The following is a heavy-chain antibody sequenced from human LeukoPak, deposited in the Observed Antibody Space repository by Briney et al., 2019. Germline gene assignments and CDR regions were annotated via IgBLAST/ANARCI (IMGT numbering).Heavy chain of an antibody. V-gene: IGHV3-64*01. CDR3: ARGYCSSASCPRGFDY. D-gene: IGHD2-2*01. J-gene: IGHJ4*02. CDR1: GFTFNSYA. CDR2: ISSNGGST. Sequence: GRSLRLSCAASGFTFNSYAMHWVRQAPGKGLEYVSGISSNGGSTYYANSVKGRFTISRDNSKNTLYLQMGSQRAEDMAVYYCARGYCSSASCPRGFDYWGLGTLVTVSS.